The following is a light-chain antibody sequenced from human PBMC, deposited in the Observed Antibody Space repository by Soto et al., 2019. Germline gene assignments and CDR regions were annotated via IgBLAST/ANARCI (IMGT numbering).Light chain of an antibody. J-gene: IGKJ3*01. Sequence: EIVLTQSPATLSLSLGERATLSCRASQSIGSYLAWYQHKLGQPPRLLIYDASNRATGIPVRFSGSGSGTDFTLTIRSLEPEDFAVYYCQQRSTWPPFSFGPG. CDR3: QQRSTWPPFS. CDR1: QSIGSY. V-gene: IGKV3-11*01. CDR2: DAS.